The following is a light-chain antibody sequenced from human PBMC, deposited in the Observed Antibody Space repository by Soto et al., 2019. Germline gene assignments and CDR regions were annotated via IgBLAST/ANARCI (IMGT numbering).Light chain of an antibody. CDR1: SSNIGAGYD. CDR2: RNS. J-gene: IGLJ2*01. CDR3: QSYDRSLSAV. Sequence: QAVVTQPPSVSGAPGQRVTISCTGGSSNIGAGYDVHWYQQFPGTAPKLLIYRNSNRPSGVPDRFSGSKSGTSASLAITGLQAEDEADYYCQSYDRSLSAVFGGGTKVTVL. V-gene: IGLV1-40*01.